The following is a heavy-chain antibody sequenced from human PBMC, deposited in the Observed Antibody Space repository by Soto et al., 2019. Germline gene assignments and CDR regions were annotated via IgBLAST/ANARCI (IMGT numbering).Heavy chain of an antibody. CDR3: AKGGGQNAFDM. CDR1: GFTFSSSA. D-gene: IGHD3-3*01. J-gene: IGHJ3*02. Sequence: HPGGCMRLSCAASGFTFSSSAMSWVRQAPGKGLEWMSAISSTGLSTYYADSVKGRFTISRDISKNTLYLQMNSLRVDDTAVYYCAKGGGQNAFDMWGQGTMVTVSS. V-gene: IGHV3-23*01. CDR2: ISSTGLST.